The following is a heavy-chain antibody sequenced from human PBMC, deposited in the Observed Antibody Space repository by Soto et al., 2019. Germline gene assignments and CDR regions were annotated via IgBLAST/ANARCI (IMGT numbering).Heavy chain of an antibody. J-gene: IGHJ4*02. CDR1: GFTFSSYA. CDR2: ISGSGGST. CDR3: AKDPRRHTLVTGDY. V-gene: IGHV3-23*01. Sequence: PGGSLRLSCAASGFTFSSYAMSWVRQAPGKGLEWVSAISGSGGSTYYADSVKGRFTISRDNSKNTLYLQMNSLRAEDTAVYYCAKDPRRHTLVTGDYWGQGTLVTVSS. D-gene: IGHD2-2*01.